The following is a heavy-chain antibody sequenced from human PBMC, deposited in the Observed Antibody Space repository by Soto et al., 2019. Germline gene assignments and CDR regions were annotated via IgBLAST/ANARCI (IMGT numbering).Heavy chain of an antibody. CDR1: GGSFSGYY. CDR3: EREKWGSGSRWLDP. Sequence: SETLSLTCAVYGGSFSGYYWTWIRQPPGTGLEWIGEINHSGSTNYNPSLKSRVTISVDTSKNQFSLKLTSVTAADTAVYYCEREKWGSGSRWLDPWGQGTLVTVSS. CDR2: INHSGST. V-gene: IGHV4-34*01. J-gene: IGHJ5*02. D-gene: IGHD6-19*01.